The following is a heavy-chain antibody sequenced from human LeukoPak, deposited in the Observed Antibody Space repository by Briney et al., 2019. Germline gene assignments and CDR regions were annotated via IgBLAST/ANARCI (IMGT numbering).Heavy chain of an antibody. CDR1: RYTPTRDT. CDR2: INPNGGAT. D-gene: IGHD3-9*01. Sequence: ASPKVSRKPSRYTPTRDTMHCGRDAPREGLERMAIINPNGGATIYAPKFQGRVTVTRDTSSNTVYMELSCLRSDDTAVYYCARDHSIDDKSWWFDPWGQGTMVTVSS. J-gene: IGHJ5*02. V-gene: IGHV1-46*01. CDR3: ARDHSIDDKSWWFDP.